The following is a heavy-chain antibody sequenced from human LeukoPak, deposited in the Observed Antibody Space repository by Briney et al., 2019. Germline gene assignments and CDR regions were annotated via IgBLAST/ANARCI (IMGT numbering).Heavy chain of an antibody. CDR2: IIPIFGTA. CDR1: GGTFSSYA. J-gene: IGHJ3*02. CDR3: ARHYYDRSAFDI. V-gene: IGHV1-69*05. D-gene: IGHD3-22*01. Sequence: SVKVSCKASGGTFSSYAISWVRQAPGQGLEWMGGIIPIFGTANYAQKFQGRVTITTDESTSTAYMELSSLRSEDTAVYYCARHYYDRSAFDIWAKGQWSPSLQ.